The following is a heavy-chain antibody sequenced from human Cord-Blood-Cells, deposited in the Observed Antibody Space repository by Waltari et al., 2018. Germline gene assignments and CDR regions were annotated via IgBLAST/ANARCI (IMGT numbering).Heavy chain of an antibody. J-gene: IGHJ3*02. CDR1: GGTFSSYA. CDR3: ARDGVGAFDI. CDR2: IIPIFGTA. V-gene: IGHV1-69*01. Sequence: QVQLVQPGAEVKKPGSSVKVSCKASGGTFSSYAISWVRQTPGQGPEWLGGIIPIFGTANYAQKFQGRVTITADESTSTAYMELSSLRSEDTAVYYCARDGVGAFDIWGQGTMVTVSS.